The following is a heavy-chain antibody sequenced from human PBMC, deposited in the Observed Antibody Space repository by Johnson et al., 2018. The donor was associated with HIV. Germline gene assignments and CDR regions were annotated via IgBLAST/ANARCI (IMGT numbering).Heavy chain of an antibody. D-gene: IGHD6-6*01. CDR3: ARPYILLQLVSAFDI. J-gene: IGHJ3*02. Sequence: QVQLVESGGGVVRPGGSLRLSCAASGFTFSNAWMSWVRQAPGQGLEWVAVISYEGSYEYYADSVKGRFTISRDNFKNTLYLQMNSLRDEDTAVYCCARPYILLQLVSAFDIWGQGTMVTVSS. CDR1: GFTFSNAW. V-gene: IGHV3-30*03. CDR2: ISYEGSYE.